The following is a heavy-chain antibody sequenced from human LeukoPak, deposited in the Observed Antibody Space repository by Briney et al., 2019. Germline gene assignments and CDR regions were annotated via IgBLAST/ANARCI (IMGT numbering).Heavy chain of an antibody. V-gene: IGHV4-59*01. D-gene: IGHD4-17*01. CDR3: ARVGYGDYWYFDL. CDR2: TSYSGST. Sequence: SETLSLTCSVSGDSISSYYWSWIRQPPGKGLEWIGYTSYSGSTNYNPSLKSRVTISVDRSKNRFSLKLSSVTAADTAVYYCARVGYGDYWYFDLWGRGTLVTVSS. CDR1: GDSISSYY. J-gene: IGHJ2*01.